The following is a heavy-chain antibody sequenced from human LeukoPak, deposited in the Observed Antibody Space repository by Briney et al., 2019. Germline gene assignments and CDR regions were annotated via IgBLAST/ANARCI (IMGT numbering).Heavy chain of an antibody. Sequence: GGSLRLSCAASGFTFSSYGMSWVRQAPGKGLEWVSAISGSGGSTYYADSVKGRFTISRDNSKNTLYLQMNSLRAEDTAVYYCAKDLLTFGGVIGFFDYWGQGTLVTVSS. V-gene: IGHV3-23*01. CDR2: ISGSGGST. CDR3: AKDLLTFGGVIGFFDY. D-gene: IGHD3-16*01. J-gene: IGHJ4*02. CDR1: GFTFSSYG.